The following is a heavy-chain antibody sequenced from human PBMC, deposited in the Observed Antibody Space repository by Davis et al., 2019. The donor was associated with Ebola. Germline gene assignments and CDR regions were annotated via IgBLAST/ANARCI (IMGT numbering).Heavy chain of an antibody. CDR3: ARELGYYYDSSSYHTKNWFDP. V-gene: IGHV4-39*07. Sequence: PSETLSLTCTVSGGSISSSSYYWGWIRQPPGKGLEWIGSIYYSGSTYYNPSLKSRVTISVDTSKNQFSLKLSSLTAADTAVYYCARELGYYYDSSSYHTKNWFDPWGQGTLVTVSS. D-gene: IGHD3-22*01. CDR1: GGSISSSSYY. J-gene: IGHJ5*02. CDR2: IYYSGST.